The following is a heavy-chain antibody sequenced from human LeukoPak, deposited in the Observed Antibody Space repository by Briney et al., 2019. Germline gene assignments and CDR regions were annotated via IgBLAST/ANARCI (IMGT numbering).Heavy chain of an antibody. D-gene: IGHD3-16*01. CDR1: GFIFSNYA. V-gene: IGHV3-23*01. CDR2: ISGSADT. Sequence: GGSLRLSCEGSGFIFSNYAMTWVRQAPGRGLEWVAGISGSADTSYADSVKGRFSISRDDSKDTVYLQLNRLTADDTALYYCAKETGWSPLGENDHWGQGILVIVSS. CDR3: AKETGWSPLGENDH. J-gene: IGHJ4*02.